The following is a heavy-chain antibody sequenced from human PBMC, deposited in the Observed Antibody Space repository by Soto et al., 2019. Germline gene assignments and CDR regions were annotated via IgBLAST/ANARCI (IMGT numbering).Heavy chain of an antibody. CDR2: IIPLFGTA. D-gene: IGHD2-2*01. CDR3: ARLGTKAMDV. Sequence: QVQLVQSGAEVRKPGSSVSVSCKASGGTFDAYTITWVRQAPGQGLEWMGGIIPLFGTANYAQKFQGRVTITADESTTTATMELSSLRSEDTAVYFCARLGTKAMDVWGQGTTVNISS. CDR1: GGTFDAYT. J-gene: IGHJ6*02. V-gene: IGHV1-69*01.